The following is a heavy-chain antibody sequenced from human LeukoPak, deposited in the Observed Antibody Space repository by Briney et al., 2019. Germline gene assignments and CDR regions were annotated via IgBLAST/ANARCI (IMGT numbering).Heavy chain of an antibody. CDR2: VFFTGDT. CDR3: ARLVTTTRGWFDP. V-gene: IGHV4-61*01. CDR1: GDPIGIGSYY. J-gene: IGHJ5*02. Sequence: SETLSLTCTVSGDPIGIGSYYWSWIRQPPGKGLEWIGHVFFTGDTNYNPSLKSRLTMSVDTSRNQFSLNLPSVTASDTAFYYCARLVTTTRGWFDPWGQGTLVTVSS. D-gene: IGHD1-1*01.